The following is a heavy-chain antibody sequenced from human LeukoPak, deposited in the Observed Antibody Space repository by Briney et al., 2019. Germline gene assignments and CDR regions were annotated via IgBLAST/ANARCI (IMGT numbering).Heavy chain of an antibody. J-gene: IGHJ4*02. CDR2: ISGSGGST. CDR3: AKVAVAGYYFDY. CDR1: GFTFSSYA. D-gene: IGHD6-19*01. V-gene: IGHV3-23*01. Sequence: GGSLRLSCAASGFTFSSYAMSWVRQAPGKGLEWASAISGSGGSTYYADSVKGRFTISRDNSMNTLYLQMNSLRAEDTAVYYCAKVAVAGYYFDYWGQGTLVTVSS.